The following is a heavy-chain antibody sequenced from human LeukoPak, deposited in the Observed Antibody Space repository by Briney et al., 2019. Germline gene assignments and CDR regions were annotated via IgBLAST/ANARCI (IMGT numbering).Heavy chain of an antibody. CDR3: AKAPSGQWLVPWFDP. V-gene: IGHV3-23*01. CDR2: ISGSGGST. D-gene: IGHD6-19*01. CDR1: GFTFSSYA. Sequence: QPGGSLRLSCAASGFTFSSYAMSWVRQAPGKGLEWVSAISGSGGSTYYVDSVKGRFTISRDNSKNTLYLQMNSLRAEDTAVYYCAKAPSGQWLVPWFDPWGQGTLVTVSS. J-gene: IGHJ5*02.